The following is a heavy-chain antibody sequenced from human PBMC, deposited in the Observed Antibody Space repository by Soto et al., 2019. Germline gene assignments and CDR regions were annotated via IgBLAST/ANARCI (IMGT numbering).Heavy chain of an antibody. CDR3: ARAIGPTLFDY. CDR1: GFTFSSYG. J-gene: IGHJ4*02. V-gene: IGHV3-33*01. D-gene: IGHD3-22*01. CDR2: IWYDGSNK. Sequence: PGGSLRLSCAASGFTFSSYGMHWVRQAPGKGLEWVAVIWYDGSNKYYADSVKGRFTISRENAKNSLYLQMNSLRAGGTAIYFCARAIGPTLFDYWGRGTLVTVS.